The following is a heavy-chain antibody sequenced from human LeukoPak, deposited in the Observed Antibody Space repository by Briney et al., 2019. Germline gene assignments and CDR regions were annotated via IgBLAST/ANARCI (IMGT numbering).Heavy chain of an antibody. CDR2: ISYDGSNK. CDR1: GFTFSSYG. Sequence: GGSLRLSCAASGFTFSSYGMHWVRQAPGKGLEWVAVISYDGSNKYYADSVKGRFTISRDSSKNTLYLQMNSLRAEDTAVYYCAKDLRSNGMDVWGQGTTVTVSS. CDR3: AKDLRSNGMDV. D-gene: IGHD2-2*01. V-gene: IGHV3-30*18. J-gene: IGHJ6*02.